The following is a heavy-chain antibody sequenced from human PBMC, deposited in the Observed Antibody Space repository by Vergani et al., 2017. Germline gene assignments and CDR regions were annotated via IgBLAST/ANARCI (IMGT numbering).Heavy chain of an antibody. CDR3: ARDYGSGPPRSRRLLYDIGWFDP. CDR1: GFTFSAYW. J-gene: IGHJ5*02. D-gene: IGHD3-10*01. V-gene: IGHV3-7*01. Sequence: EVLLVESGGGLVQPGGSLRLSCAASGFTFSAYWMNWVRQAPGKGLEWVANIKQDGSEKYYVDSVKGRFTISRDNANNLVYLQMSSVRADDTAMYYCARDYGSGPPRSRRLLYDIGWFDPWGQGTLVTVSS. CDR2: IKQDGSEK.